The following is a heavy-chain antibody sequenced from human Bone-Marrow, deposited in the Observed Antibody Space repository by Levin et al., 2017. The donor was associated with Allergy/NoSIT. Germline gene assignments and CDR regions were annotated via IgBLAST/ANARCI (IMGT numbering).Heavy chain of an antibody. CDR2: IKEDGSEK. CDR1: GFTFSSYW. D-gene: IGHD3-10*01. J-gene: IGHJ4*02. V-gene: IGHV3-7*04. CDR3: ARDAVRGGDLDY. Sequence: PGESLKISCAASGFTFSSYWMTWVRQAPGKRLEWVANIKEDGSEKYYGDSVQGRFTISRDNAKNSLYLQMNGLRADDTAVYYCARDAVRGGDLDYWGQGILVTVCS.